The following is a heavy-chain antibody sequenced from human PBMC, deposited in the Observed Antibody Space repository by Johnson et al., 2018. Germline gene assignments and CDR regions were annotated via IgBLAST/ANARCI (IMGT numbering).Heavy chain of an antibody. D-gene: IGHD4-23*01. CDR3: AREAKTTVVTNNNYYYYYYMDV. CDR1: GFTFSSYS. J-gene: IGHJ6*03. Sequence: VQLVESGGGLVQPGGSLRLSCAASGFTFSSYSMNWVRQAPGKGLEWVSYISSRSSTIYYADSVKGRFTISRDNAKNSLYLQMNSLRAEDTAVYYCAREAKTTVVTNNNYYYYYYMDVWGKGTTVTVSS. V-gene: IGHV3-48*01. CDR2: ISSRSSTI.